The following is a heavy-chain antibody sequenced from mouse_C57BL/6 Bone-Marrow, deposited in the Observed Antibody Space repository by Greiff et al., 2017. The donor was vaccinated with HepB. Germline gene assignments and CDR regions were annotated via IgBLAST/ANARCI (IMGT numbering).Heavy chain of an antibody. CDR2: IRNKANNHAT. CDR3: TKGDITTVVVPFDY. V-gene: IGHV6-6*01. J-gene: IGHJ2*01. CDR1: GFTFSDAW. D-gene: IGHD1-1*01. Sequence: EVQRVESGGGLVQPGGSMKLSCAASGFTFSDAWMDWVRQSPEKGLEWVAEIRNKANNHATYYAESVKGRFTISRDDSKSSVYLQMNSLRAEDTGIYYCTKGDITTVVVPFDYWGQGTTLTVSS.